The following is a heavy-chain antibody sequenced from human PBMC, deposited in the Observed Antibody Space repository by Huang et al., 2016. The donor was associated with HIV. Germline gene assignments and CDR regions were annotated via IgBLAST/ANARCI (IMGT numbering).Heavy chain of an antibody. CDR2: ISGSGGNT. V-gene: IGHV3-23*04. CDR1: GFSFSSYA. J-gene: IGHJ4*02. D-gene: IGHD3-3*01. Sequence: VESGGGSARSGGSLRLSCAASGFSFSSYAMGWVRQSPGKGLECVSSISGSGGNTYYADSVKGRFTISRNNFDKNTVYLQMNNLKAADSGIYYCAKDFGVAAPYYFDLWGQGTPVSVSS. CDR3: AKDFGVAAPYYFDL.